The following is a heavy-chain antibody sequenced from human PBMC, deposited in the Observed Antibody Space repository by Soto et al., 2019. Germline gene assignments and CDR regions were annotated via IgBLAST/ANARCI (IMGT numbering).Heavy chain of an antibody. CDR3: ARDPIAALAPFDY. Sequence: SETLSLTCAVSGGSISSSNWWSWVLQPPGKGLDWIGEIYHSGSTNYNPSLKSRVTISVDKSKNQFSLKLSSVTAADTAVYYCARDPIAALAPFDYWGQGTLVTVYS. V-gene: IGHV4-4*02. CDR2: IYHSGST. J-gene: IGHJ4*02. D-gene: IGHD6-13*01. CDR1: GGSISSSNW.